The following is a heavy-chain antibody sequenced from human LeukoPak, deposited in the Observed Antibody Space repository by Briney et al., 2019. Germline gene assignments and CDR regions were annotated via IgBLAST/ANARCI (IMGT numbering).Heavy chain of an antibody. CDR2: INHSGST. V-gene: IGHV4-34*01. Sequence: PSETLSLTCAVYGGSFSGYYWSWIRQPPGKGLEWIGEINHSGSTNYNPSLKSRVTISVDTSKNQFSLKLSSVTAADTAVYYCARDAYSSVDYWGQGTLVTVSS. J-gene: IGHJ4*02. D-gene: IGHD6-13*01. CDR1: GGSFSGYY. CDR3: ARDAYSSVDY.